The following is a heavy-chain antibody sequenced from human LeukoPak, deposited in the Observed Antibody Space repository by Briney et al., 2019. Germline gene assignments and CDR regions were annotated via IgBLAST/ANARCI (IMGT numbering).Heavy chain of an antibody. J-gene: IGHJ4*02. V-gene: IGHV3-7*01. Sequence: GGSLRLSCAASGFTFSDFWMHWVRQAPGKGLEWVANIKQDGSEKYYVDSVKGRFTISRDNAKNSLYLQMNSLRAEDTAVYYCARAGDIVVVPATRGNYFDYWGQGTLVTVSS. CDR2: IKQDGSEK. CDR3: ARAGDIVVVPATRGNYFDY. D-gene: IGHD2-2*01. CDR1: GFTFSDFW.